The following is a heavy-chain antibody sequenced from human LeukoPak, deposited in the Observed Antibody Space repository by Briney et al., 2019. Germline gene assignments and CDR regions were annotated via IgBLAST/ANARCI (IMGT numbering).Heavy chain of an antibody. CDR1: GGSISSSNW. J-gene: IGHJ1*01. V-gene: IGHV4-4*02. CDR3: ARGKRYAEYFQH. D-gene: IGHD3-16*02. Sequence: SETLSLTCAVSGGSISSSNWWSWVRQPPGKGLEWIGEVYHTGSSNYNPSLKSRVTISVDTSKNQFSLKLSSVTAADTAVYYCARGKRYAEYFQHWGQGTLVTVSS. CDR2: VYHTGSS.